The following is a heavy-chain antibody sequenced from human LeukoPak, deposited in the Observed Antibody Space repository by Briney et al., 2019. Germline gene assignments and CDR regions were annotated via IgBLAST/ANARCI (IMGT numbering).Heavy chain of an antibody. J-gene: IGHJ4*02. V-gene: IGHV1-2*02. CDR2: INPNSGGT. D-gene: IGHD1-7*01. CDR3: ARATFNCNYSFLGY. Sequence: ASVKVSCKASGYTFTGYYMHWVRQAPGQGFEWMGWINPNSGGTNYAQKFQGRVTMTRDTSISTAYMELSRLRSDDTAVYYCARATFNCNYSFLGYWGQGTLVTVSS. CDR1: GYTFTGYY.